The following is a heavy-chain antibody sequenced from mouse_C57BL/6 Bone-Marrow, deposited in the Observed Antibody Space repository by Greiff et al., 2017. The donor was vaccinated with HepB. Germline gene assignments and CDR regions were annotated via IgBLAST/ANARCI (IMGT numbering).Heavy chain of an antibody. V-gene: IGHV5-15*01. Sequence: EVKLVESGGGLVQPGGSLKLSCAASGFTFSDYGMAWVRQAPRKGLEWVAFISTLAYSINYADTVKGRFTISREKAKNTLYLEMSSLRSEDTAMYYCARQGTGYWFAYWGQGTLVTVSA. J-gene: IGHJ3*01. D-gene: IGHD4-1*01. CDR2: ISTLAYSI. CDR3: ARQGTGYWFAY. CDR1: GFTFSDYG.